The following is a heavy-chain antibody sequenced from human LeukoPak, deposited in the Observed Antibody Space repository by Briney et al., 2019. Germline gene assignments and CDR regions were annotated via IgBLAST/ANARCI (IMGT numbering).Heavy chain of an antibody. V-gene: IGHV4-39*01. Sequence: PSETLSLTCTVSGGSISSSSYYWGWIRQPPGKGLEWIGSIYYSGSTYYNPSLKSRVTISVDTSKNQFSLKLSSVTAADTAVYYCARGLRFLEWLFETTDAFDIWGQGTMVTVSS. J-gene: IGHJ3*02. D-gene: IGHD3-3*01. CDR1: GGSISSSSYY. CDR3: ARGLRFLEWLFETTDAFDI. CDR2: IYYSGST.